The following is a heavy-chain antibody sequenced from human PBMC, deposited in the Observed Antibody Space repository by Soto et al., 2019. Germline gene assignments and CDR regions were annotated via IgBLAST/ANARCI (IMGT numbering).Heavy chain of an antibody. Sequence: SETLSLTCTVSGGSISSGGYYWSWIRQHPGKGLECIGYIYDSGIIYYNPSLMSRVTISLDTSKNQFSLKLTSVTAADTALYYCARTGYGDHFDYWGRGTLLTVSS. CDR1: GGSISSGGYY. CDR2: IYDSGII. CDR3: ARTGYGDHFDY. V-gene: IGHV4-61*08. J-gene: IGHJ4*02. D-gene: IGHD5-18*01.